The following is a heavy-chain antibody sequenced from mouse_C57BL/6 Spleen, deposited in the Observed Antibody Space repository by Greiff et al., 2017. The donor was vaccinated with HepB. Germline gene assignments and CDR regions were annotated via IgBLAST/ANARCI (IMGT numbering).Heavy chain of an antibody. Sequence: QVHVKQSGPELVKPGASVKLSCKASGYTFTSYDINWVKQRPGQGLEWIGWIYPRDGSTKYNEKFKGKATLTVDTSSSTAYMELHSLTSEDSAVYFCARGDYYGYWGQGTTLTVSS. J-gene: IGHJ2*01. CDR3: ARGDYYGY. V-gene: IGHV1-85*01. CDR2: IYPRDGST. CDR1: GYTFTSYD.